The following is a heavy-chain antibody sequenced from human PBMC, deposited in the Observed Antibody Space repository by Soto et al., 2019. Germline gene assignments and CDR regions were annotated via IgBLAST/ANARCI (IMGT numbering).Heavy chain of an antibody. CDR3: ARDLNPIYYDSSGYYSGFDP. V-gene: IGHV4-31*03. CDR2: IYYSGST. CDR1: GGSISSGGYY. D-gene: IGHD3-22*01. J-gene: IGHJ5*02. Sequence: SETLSLTCTVSGGSISSGGYYWSWIRQHPGKGLEWIGYIYYSGSTYYNPSLKSRVTISVDTSKNQFSLKLSSVTAADTAVYYCARDLNPIYYDSSGYYSGFDPWGQGTLVTVSS.